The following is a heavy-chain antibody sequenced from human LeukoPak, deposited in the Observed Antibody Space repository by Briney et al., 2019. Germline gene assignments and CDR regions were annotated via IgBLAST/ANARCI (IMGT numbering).Heavy chain of an antibody. CDR3: ARDLGYCSGGSCYSKAHLDV. V-gene: IGHV3-30*02. CDR2: IRYDGSNE. Sequence: GGSLRLSCAASGFTFSSYGMHWVRQAPGKGLEWVAFIRYDGSNEYYADSVKGRLTISRDNSKNTLYLQMNSLRAEDTAVYYCARDLGYCSGGSCYSKAHLDVWGKGTTVTVSS. CDR1: GFTFSSYG. J-gene: IGHJ6*04. D-gene: IGHD2-15*01.